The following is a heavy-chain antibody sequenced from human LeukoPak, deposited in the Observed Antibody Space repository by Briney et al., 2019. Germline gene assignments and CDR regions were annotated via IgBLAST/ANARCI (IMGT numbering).Heavy chain of an antibody. J-gene: IGHJ4*02. CDR3: ARGQGYLIDY. V-gene: IGHV1-3*02. Sequence: ASVKVSCKASGYTFSSYAMHWVRQAPGQRLEWMGWSDAGNGYTKYSQEFQGRVTITRDTSASTAYMELSGLRSEDMAVYYCARGQGYLIDYWGQGTLVTVSS. D-gene: IGHD2-15*01. CDR1: GYTFSSYA. CDR2: SDAGNGYT.